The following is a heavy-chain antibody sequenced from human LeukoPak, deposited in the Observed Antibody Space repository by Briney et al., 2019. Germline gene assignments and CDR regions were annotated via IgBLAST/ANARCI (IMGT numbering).Heavy chain of an antibody. CDR1: AYSFTGYW. J-gene: IGHJ2*01. Sequence: GESLKISCQASAYSFTGYWISWVRQMPGKGLEWMGRIDPGDSYTSYSPSFQGHVTISTDKSISTVYLQWSSLKASDTAMYHCARHMDYWYFDLWGRGTLVTVSS. V-gene: IGHV5-10-1*01. CDR3: ARHMDYWYFDL. CDR2: IDPGDSYT.